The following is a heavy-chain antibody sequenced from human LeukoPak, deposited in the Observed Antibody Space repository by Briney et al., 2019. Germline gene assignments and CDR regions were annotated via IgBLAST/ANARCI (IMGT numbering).Heavy chain of an antibody. CDR3: TTWEVVITGAVDY. CDR1: GFTFSNAW. D-gene: IGHD3-22*01. V-gene: IGHV3-15*01. CDR2: IKSKTDGGTT. Sequence: GGSLRLSWAASGFTFSNAWMSWVRQAPGKGLEWVGRIKSKTDGGTTDYAAPVKGRFTISRDDSKNTLYLQMSSLKTEDTAVYYCTTWEVVITGAVDYWGQGTLVTVSS. J-gene: IGHJ4*02.